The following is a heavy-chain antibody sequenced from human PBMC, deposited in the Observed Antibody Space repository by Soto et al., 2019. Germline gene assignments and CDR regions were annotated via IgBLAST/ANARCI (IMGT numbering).Heavy chain of an antibody. Sequence: QVQLVQSGAEVKKPGSSVKVSCKASGGTFSSYAISWVRQAPGQGLEWMGGIIPIFGTANYAQKFQGRVTITADESTSTAYMEPSSLRSEDTAVYYCARSGYCTNGVCYSGTFLYFDYWGQGTLVTVSS. V-gene: IGHV1-69*01. CDR2: IIPIFGTA. CDR1: GGTFSSYA. CDR3: ARSGYCTNGVCYSGTFLYFDY. D-gene: IGHD2-8*01. J-gene: IGHJ4*02.